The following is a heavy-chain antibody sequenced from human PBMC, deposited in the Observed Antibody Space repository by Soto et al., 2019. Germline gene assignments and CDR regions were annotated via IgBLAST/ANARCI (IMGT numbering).Heavy chain of an antibody. J-gene: IGHJ5*02. CDR3: ARALPAAAMMVIGRKNWFDP. Sequence: KPSETLSLTXTVSGGSISSGGYYWSWIRQHPGKGLEWIGYIYYSGSTYYNPSLKSRVTISVDTSKNQFSLKLSSVTAADTAVYYCARALPAAAMMVIGRKNWFDPWGQGTLVTVSS. CDR1: GGSISSGGYY. CDR2: IYYSGST. D-gene: IGHD2-2*01. V-gene: IGHV4-31*02.